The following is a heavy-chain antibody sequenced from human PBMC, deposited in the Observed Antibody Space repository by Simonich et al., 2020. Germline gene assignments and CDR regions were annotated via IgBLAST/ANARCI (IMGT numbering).Heavy chain of an antibody. CDR1: GFTFSSYE. D-gene: IGHD6-6*01. J-gene: IGHJ6*02. CDR3: ARDFRLQLVEIGTYYYYGMDV. V-gene: IGHV3-48*03. Sequence: EVQLVESGGGLVQPGGSLRLSCAASGFTFSSYEMNWVRQAPGKGLEWVSYINSSGSTIYYAHSVKGRFTISRDNAKNSLYLQMNSLRAEDTAVYYCARDFRLQLVEIGTYYYYGMDVWGQGTTVTVSS. CDR2: INSSGSTI.